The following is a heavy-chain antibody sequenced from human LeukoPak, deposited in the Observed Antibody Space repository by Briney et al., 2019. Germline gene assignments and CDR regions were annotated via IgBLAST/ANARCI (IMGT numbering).Heavy chain of an antibody. D-gene: IGHD3-10*01. CDR2: INHSGST. J-gene: IGHJ6*02. CDR1: GGSFSGYY. Sequence: PSETLSLTCAVCGGSFSGYYWSWIRQPPGKGLEWIGEINHSGSTNYNPSLKSRVTISVDTSKNQFSLKLSSVTAADTAVYYCARGPYVLLWFGELNYYGMDVWGQGTTVTVSS. V-gene: IGHV4-34*01. CDR3: ARGPYVLLWFGELNYYGMDV.